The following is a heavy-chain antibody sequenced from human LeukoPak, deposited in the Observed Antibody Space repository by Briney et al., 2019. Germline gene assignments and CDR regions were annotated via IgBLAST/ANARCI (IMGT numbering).Heavy chain of an antibody. CDR3: AKSRSTYHFDY. V-gene: IGHV5-51*01. Sequence: GESLKISCQVSGYSFIAYYIAWVRQMPGKGLEWMGIIYPGDSDTRYSPSFQGQVTISADKSISTAYLQWSSLKASDTAMYFCAKSRSTYHFDYWGQGTLVTVSS. CDR1: GYSFIAYY. D-gene: IGHD2-2*01. J-gene: IGHJ4*02. CDR2: IYPGDSDT.